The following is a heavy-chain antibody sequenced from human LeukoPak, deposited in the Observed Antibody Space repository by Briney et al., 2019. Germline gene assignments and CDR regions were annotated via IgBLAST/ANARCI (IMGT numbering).Heavy chain of an antibody. CDR1: GFTFSSYS. J-gene: IGHJ3*02. CDR2: ISSSGSTI. V-gene: IGHV3-48*04. CDR3: ARGDDILTGYEDAFDI. Sequence: GRSLRLSCAASGFTFSSYSMNWVRQAPGKGVKWVSYISSSGSTIYYADSVKGRFTISRDNAKNSLYLQMNSLRAEDTAVYYCARGDDILTGYEDAFDIWGQGTMVTVSS. D-gene: IGHD3-9*01.